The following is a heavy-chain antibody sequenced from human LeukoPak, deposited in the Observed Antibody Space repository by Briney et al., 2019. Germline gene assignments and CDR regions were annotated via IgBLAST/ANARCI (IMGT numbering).Heavy chain of an antibody. Sequence: QTGESLRLSCAASGFTFSSYAMHWVRQAPGKGLEWVAVISDDGSNKYYADSVKGRFTISRDNSKNTLYLQMNRLRAEDTAVYYCARVDDLDAFDIWGQGTMVTVSS. V-gene: IGHV3-30*04. J-gene: IGHJ3*02. CDR2: ISDDGSNK. CDR3: ARVDDLDAFDI. CDR1: GFTFSSYA. D-gene: IGHD2-2*03.